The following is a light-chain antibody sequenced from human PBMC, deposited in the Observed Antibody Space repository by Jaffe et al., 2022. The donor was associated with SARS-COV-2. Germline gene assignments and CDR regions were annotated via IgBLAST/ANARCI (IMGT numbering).Light chain of an antibody. Sequence: QSVLTQPPSASGTPGQRVTISCSGSSSNIGTNGVNWYQQLPGTAPKLLIYSNNQRPSGVPDRFSVSKSGTSVSLAISGLQSEDEADYYCAAWDDSLNGWVFGGGTKLTVL. CDR2: SNN. CDR1: SSNIGTNG. J-gene: IGLJ3*02. CDR3: AAWDDSLNGWV. V-gene: IGLV1-44*01.